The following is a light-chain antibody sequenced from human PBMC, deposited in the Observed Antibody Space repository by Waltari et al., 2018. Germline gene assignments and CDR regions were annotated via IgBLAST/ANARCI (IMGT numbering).Light chain of an antibody. Sequence: QSALTQPAPVSGSPGQSITISCTGTSRDVGGYNYVSVYQQHPGKAPTPMIYDVSNRPSGVSNRFSGSKSGNTASLTISGLQAEDEADYYCSSYISSSTLELFGGGTSLTVL. V-gene: IGLV2-14*03. CDR1: SRDVGGYNY. CDR2: DVS. J-gene: IGLJ2*01. CDR3: SSYISSSTLEL.